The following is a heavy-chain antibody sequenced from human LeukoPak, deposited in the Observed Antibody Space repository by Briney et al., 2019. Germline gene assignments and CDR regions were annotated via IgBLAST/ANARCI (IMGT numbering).Heavy chain of an antibody. D-gene: IGHD6-19*01. CDR2: IRGSGDRT. Sequence: GGSLRLSCAASGFTFSSYAMSWVRQAPGKGLEWVSAIRGSGDRTHYADSVKGRFTISRDNSKNTLYLQMNSLRAEDTAVYYCARDESYSSGWYPKNWGQGTLVTVSS. J-gene: IGHJ4*02. CDR1: GFTFSSYA. V-gene: IGHV3-23*01. CDR3: ARDESYSSGWYPKN.